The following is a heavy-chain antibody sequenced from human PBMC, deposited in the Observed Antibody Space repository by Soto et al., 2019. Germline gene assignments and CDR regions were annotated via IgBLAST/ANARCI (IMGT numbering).Heavy chain of an antibody. D-gene: IGHD3-3*01. Sequence: QVQLQESGPGLVKPSQTLSLTCTVSGGSISSGGYYWSWIRQHPGKGLEWIGYIYYSGSTYYNPSLKSRVTISVDTSKNQCSLKLSSVTAADTAVYYCARQFWSGYLLADDYWGQGTLVTVSS. CDR2: IYYSGST. CDR3: ARQFWSGYLLADDY. CDR1: GGSISSGGYY. V-gene: IGHV4-31*03. J-gene: IGHJ4*02.